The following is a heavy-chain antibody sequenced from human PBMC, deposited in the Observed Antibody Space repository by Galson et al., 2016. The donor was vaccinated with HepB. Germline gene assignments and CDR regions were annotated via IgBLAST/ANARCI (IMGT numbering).Heavy chain of an antibody. D-gene: IGHD6-19*01. J-gene: IGHJ4*02. CDR2: TYSRESYT. CDR1: GYTFTDYW. V-gene: IGHV5-51*01. Sequence: QSGAEVKKPGESLKISCETSGYTFTDYWIGWVRQLPGKGLEWMGITYSRESYTRDSPSFHGQVTISADKSISTLYLHWSSLKASDTAIYYCARVMGQWLPYFWGQGTLVTVSS. CDR3: ARVMGQWLPYF.